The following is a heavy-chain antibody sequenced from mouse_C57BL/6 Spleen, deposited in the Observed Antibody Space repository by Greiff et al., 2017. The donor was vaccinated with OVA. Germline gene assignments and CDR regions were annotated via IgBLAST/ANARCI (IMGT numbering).Heavy chain of an antibody. Sequence: EVKVVESGGGLVQPGGSLKLSCAASGFTFSDYYMYWVRQTPEKRLEWVAYISNGGGSTYYPDTVKGRFTISRDNAKNTLYLQMSRLKSEDTAMYYCARPIYYDYGGFAYWGQGTLVTVSA. CDR3: ARPIYYDYGGFAY. CDR2: ISNGGGST. D-gene: IGHD2-4*01. CDR1: GFTFSDYY. V-gene: IGHV5-12*01. J-gene: IGHJ3*01.